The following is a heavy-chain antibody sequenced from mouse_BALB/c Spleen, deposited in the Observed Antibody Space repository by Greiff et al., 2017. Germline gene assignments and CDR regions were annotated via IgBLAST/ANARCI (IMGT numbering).Heavy chain of an antibody. D-gene: IGHD2-1*01. CDR3: ARSYGNYVAWFAY. J-gene: IGHJ3*01. CDR2: INPSNGGT. V-gene: IGHV1S81*02. CDR1: GYTFTSYY. Sequence: QVQLQQSGAELVKPGASVKLSCKASGYTFTSYYMYWVKQRPGQGLEWIGEINPSNGGTNYNEKFKSKATLTVDKSSSTAYMQLSSLTSEDSAVYYCARSYGNYVAWFAYWGQGTLVTVSA.